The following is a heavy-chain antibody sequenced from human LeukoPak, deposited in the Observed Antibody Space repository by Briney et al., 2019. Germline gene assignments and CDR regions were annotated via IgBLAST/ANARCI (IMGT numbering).Heavy chain of an antibody. CDR2: IYYSGST. CDR1: GGSISSGGYY. D-gene: IGHD5-18*01. CDR3: ACLSGGYSYGEPDY. J-gene: IGHJ4*02. Sequence: PSQTLSLTCTVSGGSISSGGYYWSWIRQHPGKGLEWIGYIYYSGSTYYNPSLKGRVTISVDTSKNQFSLKLSSVTAADTAVYYCACLSGGYSYGEPDYWGQGTLVTVSS. V-gene: IGHV4-31*03.